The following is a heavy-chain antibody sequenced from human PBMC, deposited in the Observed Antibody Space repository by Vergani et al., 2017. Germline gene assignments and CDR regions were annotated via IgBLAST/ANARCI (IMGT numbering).Heavy chain of an antibody. Sequence: QMQLVQSGPEVKKPGTSVKVSCKASGFTFTSSAMQWVRQARGQRLEWIGWIVVGSGNTNYAQKFQGRVTMTRDTSTSTVYMELSSLRSEDTAVYYCARDDYGDFRYFDYWGQGTLVTVSS. CDR2: IVVGSGNT. J-gene: IGHJ4*02. CDR3: ARDDYGDFRYFDY. V-gene: IGHV1-58*02. D-gene: IGHD4-17*01. CDR1: GFTFTSSA.